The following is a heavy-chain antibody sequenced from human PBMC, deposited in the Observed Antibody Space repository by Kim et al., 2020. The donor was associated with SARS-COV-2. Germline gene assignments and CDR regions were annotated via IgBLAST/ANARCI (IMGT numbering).Heavy chain of an antibody. D-gene: IGHD1-1*01. Sequence: TPYTPALKSRVTISVDTSQNQFALKLSSVTAADTAVYYCARHDNWNDVDYWGQGTLVTVSS. V-gene: IGHV4-39*01. J-gene: IGHJ4*02. CDR2: T. CDR3: ARHDNWNDVDY.